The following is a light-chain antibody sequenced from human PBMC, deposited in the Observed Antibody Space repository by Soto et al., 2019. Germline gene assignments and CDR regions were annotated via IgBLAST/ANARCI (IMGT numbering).Light chain of an antibody. CDR2: GAS. J-gene: IGKJ2*01. CDR3: QHLNA. CDR1: QSVSSSY. V-gene: IGKV3-20*01. Sequence: EIVLTQSPGTLSLSPGGRATLSCRASQSVSSSYLAWYQQKPGQAPRLLIYGASSRATGIPDRFSGSGSGTDFTLTISRLEPEDFAVYYCQHLNAFGQGTKLEIK.